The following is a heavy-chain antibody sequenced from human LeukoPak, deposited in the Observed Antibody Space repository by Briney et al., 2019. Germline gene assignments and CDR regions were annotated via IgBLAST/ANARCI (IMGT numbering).Heavy chain of an antibody. CDR1: GYTFTSYG. V-gene: IGHV1-18*01. D-gene: IGHD2-2*01. CDR3: ASQRRLGYCSSTSCYYSSWFDP. CDR2: ISAYNGNT. Sequence: GASVKVSCKASGYTFTSYGISWVRQAPGQGLEWMGWISAYNGNTNYAQKLQGRVTMTTDTSTSTAYMELRSLRSDDTAVYYCASQRRLGYCSSTSCYYSSWFDPWGQGTLVTVSS. J-gene: IGHJ5*02.